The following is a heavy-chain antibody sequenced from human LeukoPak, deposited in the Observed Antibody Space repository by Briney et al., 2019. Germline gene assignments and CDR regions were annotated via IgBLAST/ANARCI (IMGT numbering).Heavy chain of an antibody. CDR2: IHYSSSI. J-gene: IGHJ4*02. V-gene: IGHV4-59*01. D-gene: IGHD3-10*01. CDR3: ARGFGSGSYFAYY. CDR1: GGSMNSFH. Sequence: PSETLSLTCTVSGGSMNSFHWSWIRQAPGRGLEWIGYIHYSSSINYNPSLKHRVTISVDTSKNQSSLKLSSVTTADTAVYYCARGFGSGSYFAYYWGQGTLVSVSS.